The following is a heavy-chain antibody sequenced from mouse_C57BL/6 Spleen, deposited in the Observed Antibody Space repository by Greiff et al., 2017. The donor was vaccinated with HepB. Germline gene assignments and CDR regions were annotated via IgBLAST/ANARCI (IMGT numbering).Heavy chain of an antibody. CDR2: INPNYGTT. J-gene: IGHJ1*03. Sequence: VQLKQSGPELVKPGASVKISCKASGYSFTDYNMNWVKQSNGKSLEWIGVINPNYGTTSYNQKFKGKATLTVDQSSSTAYMQLNSLTSEDSAVYYCASITTVVARDWYFDVWGTGTTVTVSS. CDR1: GYSFTDYN. D-gene: IGHD1-1*01. CDR3: ASITTVVARDWYFDV. V-gene: IGHV1-39*01.